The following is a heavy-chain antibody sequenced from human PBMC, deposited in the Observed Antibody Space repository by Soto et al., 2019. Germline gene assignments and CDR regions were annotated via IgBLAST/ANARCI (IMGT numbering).Heavy chain of an antibody. Sequence: PSETLSLTCTVSGGSISSGDYYWSWIRQPPGKGLEWIGYIYYSGSTYYNPSLKSRVTTSVDTSKNQFSLKLSSVTAADTTVYYCARVSVRYNGYTPFDYWGQGTLVTVSS. CDR3: ARVSVRYNGYTPFDY. CDR1: GGSISSGDYY. CDR2: IYYSGST. J-gene: IGHJ4*02. V-gene: IGHV4-30-4*01. D-gene: IGHD5-12*01.